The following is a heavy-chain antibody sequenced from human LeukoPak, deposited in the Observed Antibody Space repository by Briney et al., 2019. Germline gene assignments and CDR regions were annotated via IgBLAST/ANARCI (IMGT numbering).Heavy chain of an antibody. V-gene: IGHV1-18*01. Sequence: ASVTVSCKASGYTFTSYGISWVRQAPEQGLEWMGWISAYNGNTNYAQKLQGRVTMTTDTSTSTAYMELRSLRSDDTAVYYCARDWSGYDYSPTVSDYWGQGTLVTVSS. D-gene: IGHD5-12*01. CDR3: ARDWSGYDYSPTVSDY. CDR1: GYTFTSYG. CDR2: ISAYNGNT. J-gene: IGHJ4*02.